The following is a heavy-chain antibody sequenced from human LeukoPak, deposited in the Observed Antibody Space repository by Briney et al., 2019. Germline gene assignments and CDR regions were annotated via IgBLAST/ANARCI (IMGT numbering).Heavy chain of an antibody. CDR3: ARDQARTRGYYDSSGYYYGGSDAFDI. CDR1: GGSISSSSYY. D-gene: IGHD3-22*01. V-gene: IGHV4-39*07. Sequence: SETLSLTCTVSGGSISSSSYYWGWIRQPPGKGLEWIGSIYYSGSTYYNPSLKSRVTISVDTSKNQFSLKLSSVTAADTAVYYCARDQARTRGYYDSSGYYYGGSDAFDIWGQGTMVTVSS. CDR2: IYYSGST. J-gene: IGHJ3*02.